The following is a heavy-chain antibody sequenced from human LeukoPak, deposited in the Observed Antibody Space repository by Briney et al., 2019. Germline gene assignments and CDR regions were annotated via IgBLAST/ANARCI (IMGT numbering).Heavy chain of an antibody. D-gene: IGHD3-10*01. Sequence: PGGSLRLSCAASGFTFSSYAMTWVRQAPGKGLEWVLSIGSDAVNTYYAGSVKGRFTISRDSSKNTLYLQMNSLRAEDTALYYCAKTRYGGSGNPYFFDYWGQGTLVTVSS. CDR1: GFTFSSYA. CDR3: AKTRYGGSGNPYFFDY. V-gene: IGHV3-23*01. J-gene: IGHJ4*02. CDR2: IGSDAVNT.